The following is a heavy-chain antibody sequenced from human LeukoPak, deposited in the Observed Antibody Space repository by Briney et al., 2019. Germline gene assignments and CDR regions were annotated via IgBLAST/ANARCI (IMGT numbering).Heavy chain of an antibody. CDR3: ARDGAYYDSSGYPDY. J-gene: IGHJ4*02. V-gene: IGHV1-18*01. D-gene: IGHD3-22*01. Sequence: ASVRVSCKASGYTFTSYGISWVRQAPGQGLEWMGWISAYNGNTNYAQKLQGRVTMTTDTSTSTAYMELRSLRSDDTAVYYCARDGAYYDSSGYPDYWGQGTLVTVSS. CDR1: GYTFTSYG. CDR2: ISAYNGNT.